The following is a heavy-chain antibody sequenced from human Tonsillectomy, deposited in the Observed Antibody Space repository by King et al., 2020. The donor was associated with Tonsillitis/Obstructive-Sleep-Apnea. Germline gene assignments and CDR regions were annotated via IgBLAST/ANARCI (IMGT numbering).Heavy chain of an antibody. Sequence: VQLLQWGAGLLKPSETLSLTCAVYGGSFSGYYWSWIRQPPGKGLEWIGEINHSGSTNYNPSLKSRVTISVDTSKNQFSLKLSSVTAADTAVYYCATLYIWGSGGAFDIWGQGTMVTVSS. J-gene: IGHJ3*02. CDR1: GGSFSGYY. D-gene: IGHD3-16*01. V-gene: IGHV4-34*01. CDR3: ATLYIWGSGGAFDI. CDR2: INHSGST.